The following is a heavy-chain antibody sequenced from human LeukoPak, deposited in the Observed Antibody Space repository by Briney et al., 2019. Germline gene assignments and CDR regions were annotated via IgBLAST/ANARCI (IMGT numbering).Heavy chain of an antibody. CDR3: ARDRGYSGYDYFDY. V-gene: IGHV4-39*07. CDR1: GGSISSSSYY. Sequence: SETLSLTCTVSGGSISSSSYYWGWIRQPPGKGLEWIGSIYYSGSTYYNPSLKSRVTISVDTSKNQFSLKLSSVTAADTAVYYCARDRGYSGYDYFDYWGQGTLVTVSS. J-gene: IGHJ4*02. CDR2: IYYSGST. D-gene: IGHD5-12*01.